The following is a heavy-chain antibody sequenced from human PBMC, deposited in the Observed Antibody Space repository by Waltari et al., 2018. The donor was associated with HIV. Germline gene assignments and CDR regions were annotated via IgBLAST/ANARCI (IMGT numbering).Heavy chain of an antibody. J-gene: IGHJ3*02. CDR2: IYYSGCT. CDR1: GGSISSSSYY. V-gene: IGHV4-39*01. CDR3: ARHGDDYGDPRNAFDI. D-gene: IGHD4-17*01. Sequence: QLQLQESGPGLVKPSATLSLTCTVSGGSISSSSYYWGWIRKPPGKGREWIGSIYYSGCTYYNPSLKSRVTISVDTSKNQFSLKLSSVTAADTAVYYCARHGDDYGDPRNAFDIWGQGTMVTVSS.